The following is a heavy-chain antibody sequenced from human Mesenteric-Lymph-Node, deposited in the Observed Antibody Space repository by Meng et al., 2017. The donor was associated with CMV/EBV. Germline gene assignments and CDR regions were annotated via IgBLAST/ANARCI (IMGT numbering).Heavy chain of an antibody. Sequence: ASVKVSCKASGYTFTSYDINWVRQATGQGLEWMGWMNPNSGNTGYAQKFQGRVTMTRNTSISTAYMELRSLRSDDTAVYYCARVPLTYYDFWSGRLNYYYYGMDVWGQGTTVTVSS. D-gene: IGHD3-3*01. V-gene: IGHV1-8*01. J-gene: IGHJ6*02. CDR3: ARVPLTYYDFWSGRLNYYYYGMDV. CDR1: GYTFTSYD. CDR2: MNPNSGNT.